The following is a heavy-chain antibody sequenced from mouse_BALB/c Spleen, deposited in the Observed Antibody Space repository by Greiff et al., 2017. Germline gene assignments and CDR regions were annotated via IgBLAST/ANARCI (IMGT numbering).Heavy chain of an antibody. J-gene: IGHJ4*01. V-gene: IGHV14-1*02. CDR1: GFNIKDYY. Sequence: EVQLQQSGAELVRPGALVKLSCKASGFNIKDYYMHWVKQRPEQGLEWIGWIDPENGNTIYDPKFQGKASITADTSSNTAYLQLSSLTSEDTAVYYCARKGGAMDYWGQGTSGTVSS. CDR2: IDPENGNT. CDR3: ARKGGAMDY.